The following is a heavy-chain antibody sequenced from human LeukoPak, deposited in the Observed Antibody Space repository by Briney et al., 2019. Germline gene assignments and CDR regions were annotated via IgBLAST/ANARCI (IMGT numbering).Heavy chain of an antibody. Sequence: GGSLKISCKGSGYSFTSYWIGWVRQMPGKGLEWMGIIYPGDSDTRYSPSFQGQVTISADKSISTAYLQWSSLKASDTAMYYCARLRDGDYGSYAGDYWGQGTLVTVSS. CDR3: ARLRDGDYGSYAGDY. D-gene: IGHD4-17*01. J-gene: IGHJ4*02. V-gene: IGHV5-51*01. CDR2: IYPGDSDT. CDR1: GYSFTSYW.